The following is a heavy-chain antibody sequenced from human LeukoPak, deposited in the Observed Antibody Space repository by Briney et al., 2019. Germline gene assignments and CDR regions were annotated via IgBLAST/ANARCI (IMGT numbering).Heavy chain of an antibody. J-gene: IGHJ4*02. CDR2: ISYDGSNK. D-gene: IGHD3-22*01. CDR3: AKVKETYYYDGSGYFFDY. Sequence: GGSLRLSCAASGFTFSSYGMHWVRQAPGKGLEWVAVISYDGSNKYYADSVKGRFTISRDNSKNTLYLQMNSLRAEDTAVYYCAKVKETYYYDGSGYFFDYWGQGTLVTVSS. CDR1: GFTFSSYG. V-gene: IGHV3-30*18.